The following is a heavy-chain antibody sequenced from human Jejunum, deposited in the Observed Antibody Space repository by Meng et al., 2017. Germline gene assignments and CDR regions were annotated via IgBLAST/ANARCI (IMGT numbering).Heavy chain of an antibody. V-gene: IGHV4-4*02. D-gene: IGHD2-2*02. Sequence: QVRLQESGPWLVKPSGTLSLTCAVSGASISSSTWWSWVRQPPGKGLEWIGEIYRSGSTYYNPSLKSRVTISVDKSNNQFSLKLSSVTAADTAVYYCARDSTNTLGSQTYYFDYWGQGTLVTVSS. J-gene: IGHJ4*02. CDR1: GASISSSTW. CDR3: ARDSTNTLGSQTYYFDY. CDR2: IYRSGST.